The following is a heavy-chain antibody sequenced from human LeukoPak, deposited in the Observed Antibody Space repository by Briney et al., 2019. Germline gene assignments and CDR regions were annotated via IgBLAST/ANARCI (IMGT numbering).Heavy chain of an antibody. CDR2: ISAYNGNT. CDR3: ARDGPFGGFDM. D-gene: IGHD2-15*01. J-gene: IGHJ3*02. V-gene: IGHV1-18*01. CDR1: GYTFTSYG. Sequence: GASVNDSCKASGYTFTSYGISWGRQAPGQGVEWMGWISAYNGNTNYAQKLQGRVTMTTDTSTSTAYMELRSMRSDDTAVYYCARDGPFGGFDMWGQGTMVTVSS.